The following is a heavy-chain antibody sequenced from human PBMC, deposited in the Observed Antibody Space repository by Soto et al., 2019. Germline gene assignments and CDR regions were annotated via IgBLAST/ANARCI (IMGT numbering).Heavy chain of an antibody. CDR3: ARSLSTISACPDY. Sequence: QVQLVQSGAEVKKPGASVEVSCKASGYTFTDYFIHWVRQAPGQGLEWMGWINPNTGGINYAQKFQGRVTMTRDTSISTAYMELRGLRSDDTALYFCARSLSTISACPDYWGQVTLVTVSS. V-gene: IGHV1-2*02. J-gene: IGHJ4*02. D-gene: IGHD6-6*01. CDR2: INPNTGGI. CDR1: GYTFTDYF.